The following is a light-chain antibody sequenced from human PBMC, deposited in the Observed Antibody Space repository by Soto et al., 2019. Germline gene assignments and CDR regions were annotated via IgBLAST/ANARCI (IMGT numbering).Light chain of an antibody. CDR2: DAS. CDR1: QTIFNW. V-gene: IGKV1-5*01. CDR3: QQYNSYPWT. Sequence: DIQMTQSPSTLSASVGDRVTITCRASQTIFNWLAWYQRKPGRAPNLLIYDASSLQSGVPSTFSGSGSGTEVTITISSLQPGDVETYYCQQYNSYPWTFGQGTKVDIK. J-gene: IGKJ1*01.